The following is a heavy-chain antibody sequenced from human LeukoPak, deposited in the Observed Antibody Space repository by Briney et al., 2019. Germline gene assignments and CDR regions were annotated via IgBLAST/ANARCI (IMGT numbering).Heavy chain of an antibody. CDR2: IYYSGST. Sequence: SETLSLTCTVSGGSISSGGYFWSWIRQHPGKGLEWIGYIYYSGSTYYNPSLKSRVTISVDTSKNQFSLKLSSVTAADTAVYYCARVLGIGSGYLGDGFDIWGQGTMVTVSS. CDR1: GGSISSGGYF. CDR3: ARVLGIGSGYLGDGFDI. J-gene: IGHJ3*02. D-gene: IGHD3-22*01. V-gene: IGHV4-31*03.